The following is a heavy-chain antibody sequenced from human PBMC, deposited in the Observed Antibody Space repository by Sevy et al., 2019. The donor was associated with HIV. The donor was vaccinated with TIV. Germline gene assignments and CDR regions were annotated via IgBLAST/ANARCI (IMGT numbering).Heavy chain of an antibody. J-gene: IGHJ5*02. CDR2: VTPNSGAT. CDR3: AGQSVGWYNWFDP. CDR1: GYNFY. Sequence: ASVKVSCKASGYNFYIHWVRQAPGQGLEWMGRVTPNSGATSYAQKFQDRVAMTMDTSINTAYMELSGLKSDDTAIYYCAGQSVGWYNWFDPWGHGTLVTVSS. V-gene: IGHV1-2*06. D-gene: IGHD6-19*01.